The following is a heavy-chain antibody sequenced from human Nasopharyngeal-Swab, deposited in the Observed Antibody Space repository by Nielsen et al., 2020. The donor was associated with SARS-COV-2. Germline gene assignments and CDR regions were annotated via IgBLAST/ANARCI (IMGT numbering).Heavy chain of an antibody. V-gene: IGHV3-49*04. CDR3: TRERGIYGSGAFDY. D-gene: IGHD3-10*01. Sequence: GGSLRLSCAASGFTFSSYGMHWVRQAPGKGLEWVGFIRSKAYGGTTEYAASVKGRFTISRDDSKSIAYLQMNSLKTEDTAVYYCTRERGIYGSGAFDYWGQGTLVTVSS. CDR2: IRSKAYGGTT. J-gene: IGHJ4*02. CDR1: GFTFSSYG.